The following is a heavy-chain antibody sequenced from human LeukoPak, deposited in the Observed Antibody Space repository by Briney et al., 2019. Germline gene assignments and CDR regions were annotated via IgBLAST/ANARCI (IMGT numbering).Heavy chain of an antibody. D-gene: IGHD3-22*01. Sequence: ASVKVSCKTSGYTFTNYYMHWVPQAPGQGLEWMGIINPSGGSTSYAQKFQGRVTMTRDTSTSTVYMELSSLRSEDTAVYYCARDVASSGYYWDWGQGTLVTVSS. CDR2: INPSGGST. V-gene: IGHV1-46*01. CDR1: GYTFTNYY. J-gene: IGHJ4*02. CDR3: ARDVASSGYYWD.